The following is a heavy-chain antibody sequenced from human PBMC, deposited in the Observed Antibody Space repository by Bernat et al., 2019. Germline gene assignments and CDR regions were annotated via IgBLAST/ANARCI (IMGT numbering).Heavy chain of an antibody. D-gene: IGHD7-27*01. CDR3: AKDDRDNWGFDY. Sequence: QVHLVESGGGVVQPGGSLRLSCAASGFIFSDYGMHWVRQTPGKGLEWVAFIRHYGSGEQYAGSVKGRFTISRDTSKNTLYLNMNSLTTEDTAVYYCAKDDRDNWGFDYLGQGTLVTVSS. CDR1: GFIFSDYG. J-gene: IGHJ4*02. V-gene: IGHV3-30*02. CDR2: IRHYGSGE.